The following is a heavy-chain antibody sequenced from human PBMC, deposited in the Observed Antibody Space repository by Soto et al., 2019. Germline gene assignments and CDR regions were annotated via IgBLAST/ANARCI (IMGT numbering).Heavy chain of an antibody. CDR1: GFTFSSYG. J-gene: IGHJ4*02. D-gene: IGHD6-19*01. CDR2: IWYDGSNK. V-gene: IGHV3-33*01. CDR3: ARDSLSHSSGWIDY. Sequence: PGGSLRLSCAASGFTFSSYGMHWVRQAPGKGLEWVAVIWYDGSNKYYADSVKGRFTISRDNSKNTLYLQMNSLRAEDTAVYYCARDSLSHSSGWIDYWGQGTLVTVSS.